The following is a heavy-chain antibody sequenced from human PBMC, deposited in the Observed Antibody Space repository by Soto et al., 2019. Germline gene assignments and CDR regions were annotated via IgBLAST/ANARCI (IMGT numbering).Heavy chain of an antibody. CDR3: GKSYYYGSGSNPSSLDV. CDR2: ISGNSGYI. V-gene: IGHV3-9*01. J-gene: IGHJ6*02. D-gene: IGHD3-10*01. CDR1: GFTFDDYA. Sequence: GGSLRLSCAASGFTFDDYAMHWVRQAPGKGLEWVSGISGNSGYIGYAEPVKGRFTISRDNAKNSVYLQMASLRAEDTALYYCGKSYYYGSGSNPSSLDVWGQGTTVTVSS.